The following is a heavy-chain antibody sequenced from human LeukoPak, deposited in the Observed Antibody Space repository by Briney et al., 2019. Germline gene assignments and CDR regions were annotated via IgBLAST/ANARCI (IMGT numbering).Heavy chain of an antibody. CDR1: GFTFSIYA. CDR3: ARAPNWRFDH. D-gene: IGHD1-1*01. V-gene: IGHV3-23*01. CDR2: TSSGGELT. Sequence: GGSLRLSCAASGFTFSIYAMSWVRQGTGKGLEWVSSTSSGGELTFYADSVKGRFTISRDDSKNTLYLHMNSLRAEDTAVYCCARAPNWRFDHWGQGTLVTVSS. J-gene: IGHJ4*02.